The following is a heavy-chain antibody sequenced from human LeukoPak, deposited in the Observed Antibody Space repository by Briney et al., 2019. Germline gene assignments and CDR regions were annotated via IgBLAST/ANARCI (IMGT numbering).Heavy chain of an antibody. CDR2: INPNSGGT. CDR3: ARVGLRYSSGWYYFDY. V-gene: IGHV1-2*02. CDR1: GYTFTSYG. D-gene: IGHD6-19*01. J-gene: IGHJ4*02. Sequence: ASVKVSCKASGYTFTSYGISWVRQAPGQGLEWMGWINPNSGGTNYAQKFQGRVTMTRDTSISTAYMELSRLRSDDTAVYYCARVGLRYSSGWYYFDYWGQGTLVTVSS.